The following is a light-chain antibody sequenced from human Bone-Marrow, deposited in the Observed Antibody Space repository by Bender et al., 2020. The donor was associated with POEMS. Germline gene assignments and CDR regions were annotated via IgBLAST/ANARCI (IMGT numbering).Light chain of an antibody. CDR2: DVT. V-gene: IGLV2-14*03. Sequence: QSALTQPASVSGSPGQSITISCTGTSTDIGAYDYVSWFRHHPGEAPKLLISDVTNRPSGVSSRFSGSKSGNTASLTISGLQAEDEADYYCCSYASSRTWVFCGGTKLTVL. J-gene: IGLJ3*02. CDR1: STDIGAYDY. CDR3: CSYASSRTWV.